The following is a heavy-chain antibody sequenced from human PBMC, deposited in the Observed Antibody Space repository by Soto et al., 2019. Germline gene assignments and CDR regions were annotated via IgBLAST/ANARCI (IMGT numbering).Heavy chain of an antibody. D-gene: IGHD4-17*01. CDR2: IYYSGST. V-gene: IGHV4-59*01. CDR1: GGYIRSYD. J-gene: IGHJ4*02. Sequence: TSETLSLTCTVAGGYIRSYDGSWIRQKPGKGLEWIGYIYYSGSTNYNPSLKSRVTISVDTSKNQFSLKLSSVTAADTAVYYCARESRDGDPAVRYFDYWGQGTLVTVSS. CDR3: ARESRDGDPAVRYFDY.